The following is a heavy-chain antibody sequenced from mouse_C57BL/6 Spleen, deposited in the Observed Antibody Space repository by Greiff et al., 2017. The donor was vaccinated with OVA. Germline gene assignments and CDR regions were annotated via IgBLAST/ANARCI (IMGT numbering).Heavy chain of an antibody. V-gene: IGHV14-4*01. CDR3: FITTVVGY. J-gene: IGHJ2*01. D-gene: IGHD1-1*01. CDR1: GFNIKDDY. CDR2: IDPENGDT. Sequence: QLQQSGAELVRPGASVKLSCTASGFNIKDDYMHWVKQRPEQGLEWIGWIDPENGDTEYASKFQGKATITADTSSNTAYLQLSSLTSEDTAVYYCFITTVVGYWGQGTTLTVSS.